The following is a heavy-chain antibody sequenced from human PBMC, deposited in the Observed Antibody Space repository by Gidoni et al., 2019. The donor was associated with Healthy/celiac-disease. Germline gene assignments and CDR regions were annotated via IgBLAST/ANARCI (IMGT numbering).Heavy chain of an antibody. D-gene: IGHD3-10*01. CDR2: ISGSGGST. CDR1: GFTFSSYA. CDR3: AKDSAAVRGVGLDY. J-gene: IGHJ4*02. V-gene: IGHV3-23*01. Sequence: EVQLLESGGGLVQPGGSLRLSCAASGFTFSSYAMSWVRQAPGKGLEWVSAISGSGGSTYYADSVKGRFTISRDNSKNTLYRQMNSLRAEDTAVYYCAKDSAAVRGVGLDYWGQGTLVTVSS.